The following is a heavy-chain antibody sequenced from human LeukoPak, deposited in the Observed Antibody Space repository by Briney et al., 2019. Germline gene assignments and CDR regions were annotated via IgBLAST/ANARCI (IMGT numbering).Heavy chain of an antibody. CDR2: IIPILGIA. J-gene: IGHJ4*02. CDR1: GGTFSSYA. V-gene: IGHV1-69*04. Sequence: GASVKVSCKASGGTFSSYAISCVRQAPGQGLEWMGRIIPILGIANYAQKFQGRVTITADKSTSTAYMELSSLRSEDTAVYYCARDVVSSSYTFDYWGQGTLVTVSS. CDR3: ARDVVSSSYTFDY. D-gene: IGHD1-26*01.